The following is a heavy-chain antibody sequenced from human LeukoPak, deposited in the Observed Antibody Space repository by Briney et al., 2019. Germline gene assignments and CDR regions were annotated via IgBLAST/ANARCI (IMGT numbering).Heavy chain of an antibody. CDR1: VFTFNIYW. J-gene: IGHJ4*02. CDR2: ISSDGSSA. CDR3: ARTAYSDYSLGF. V-gene: IGHV3-74*01. Sequence: GGALRLSRAASVFTFNIYWMHCVRDAPGRGLVWVSRISSDGSSARYADSVKGRFTISRDNAKKSLYLQMNSLRAEDTAVYYCARTAYSDYSLGFWGQGTRVTVSS. D-gene: IGHD5-12*01.